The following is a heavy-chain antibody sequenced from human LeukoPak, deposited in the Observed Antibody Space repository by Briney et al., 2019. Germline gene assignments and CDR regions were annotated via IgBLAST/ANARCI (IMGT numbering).Heavy chain of an antibody. CDR2: INPNSGGT. CDR1: GYTFTGYY. V-gene: IGHV1-2*02. Sequence: ASVKVSCKASGYTFTGYYMHWVRQAPGQGLEWMGWINPNSGGTNYAQKFQGRVTMTRDTSISTAYMELSRLRSDDTAVYYCAREIAVAGSLGYFDYWGQGTLVTVSS. J-gene: IGHJ4*02. CDR3: AREIAVAGSLGYFDY. D-gene: IGHD6-19*01.